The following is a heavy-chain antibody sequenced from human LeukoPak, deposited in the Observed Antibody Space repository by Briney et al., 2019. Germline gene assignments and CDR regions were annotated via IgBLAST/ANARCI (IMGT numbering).Heavy chain of an antibody. D-gene: IGHD6-13*01. V-gene: IGHV1-69*04. Sequence: GASVKLSCKASGVTFSSYAMSWVRQAPGQGLEWMARIIPIRGIANYAQKFQGRVTITADKSTSTAYMELNSLRSEDTAVYYCASGLGAGYSSSWYWFDPWGQGTLVTVSS. CDR3: ASGLGAGYSSSWYWFDP. CDR1: GVTFSSYA. J-gene: IGHJ5*02. CDR2: IIPIRGIA.